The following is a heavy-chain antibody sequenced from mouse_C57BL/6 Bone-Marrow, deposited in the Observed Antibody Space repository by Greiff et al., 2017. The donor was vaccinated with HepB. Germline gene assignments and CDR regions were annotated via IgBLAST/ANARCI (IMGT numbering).Heavy chain of an antibody. CDR3: AEGYY. CDR2: IYPGSGST. Sequence: EVKLVESGPELVKPGASVKISCKASGYSFTDYNMNWVKQSNGKSLEWIGDIYPGSGSTNYNEKFKSKATLTVDTSSSTAYMQLSSLTSEDSAVYYCAEGYYWGQGTTLTVSS. J-gene: IGHJ2*01. CDR1: GYSFTDYN. V-gene: IGHV1-39*01.